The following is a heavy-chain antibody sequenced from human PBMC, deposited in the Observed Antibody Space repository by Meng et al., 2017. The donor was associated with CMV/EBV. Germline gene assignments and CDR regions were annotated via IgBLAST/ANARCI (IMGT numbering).Heavy chain of an antibody. V-gene: IGHV4-34*01. Sequence: QGQALPWGGGLVTPSENLSLTCAVYGWSFSGYYWRWIRQPPGQVLEWIGEINHSGSTNYTPSLKSRVTISVDTSKNQFSLQLSSVTAADTAVYYCARGGNWFDPWGQGTLVTVSS. CDR3: ARGGNWFDP. CDR2: INHSGST. CDR1: GWSFSGYY. J-gene: IGHJ5*02.